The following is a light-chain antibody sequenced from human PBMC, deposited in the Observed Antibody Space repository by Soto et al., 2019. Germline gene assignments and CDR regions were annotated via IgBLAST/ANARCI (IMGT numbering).Light chain of an antibody. V-gene: IGKV1-33*01. J-gene: IGKJ5*01. Sequence: DIQMTQSPSSLSASVGDRVTITCQASQDISNYLNWYQQKPGKAPKLLIYDASNLETGVPSRFSGSGSGTDFTFTISSLQPEDIATYYCQQYDNLSITFGQGTRLE. CDR3: QQYDNLSIT. CDR2: DAS. CDR1: QDISNY.